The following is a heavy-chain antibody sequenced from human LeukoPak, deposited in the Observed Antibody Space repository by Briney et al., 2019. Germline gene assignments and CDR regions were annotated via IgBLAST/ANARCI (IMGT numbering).Heavy chain of an antibody. V-gene: IGHV4-59*01. Sequence: PSETLSLTCTVSGGSISSYYWSWIRQPPGKGLEWIGYIYYSGSTNYNPSLKSRVTISVDTSKNQFSLKLSSVTAADTAVYYCARAQEFGYNLGAFDIWGQGTMVTVSS. CDR2: IYYSGST. CDR3: ARAQEFGYNLGAFDI. J-gene: IGHJ3*02. D-gene: IGHD5-24*01. CDR1: GGSISSYY.